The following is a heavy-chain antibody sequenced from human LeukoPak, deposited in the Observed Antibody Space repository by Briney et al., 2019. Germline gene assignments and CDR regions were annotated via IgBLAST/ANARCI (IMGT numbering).Heavy chain of an antibody. CDR1: GFTFSDYW. D-gene: IGHD6-6*01. V-gene: IGHV3-7*01. CDR3: ARRGGSSSRRSPIDY. J-gene: IGHJ4*02. CDR2: IKQDGSQR. Sequence: GGSLRLSCTSSGFTFSDYWMTWVRQAPGKGPEWVANIKQDGSQRYYVDSVRGRFTISRDNAKNSLFLQMNGLRAEDTAVYYCARRGGSSSRRSPIDYWGQGTLVTVSS.